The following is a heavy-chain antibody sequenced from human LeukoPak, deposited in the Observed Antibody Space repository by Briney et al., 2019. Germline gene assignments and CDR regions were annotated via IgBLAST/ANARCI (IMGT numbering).Heavy chain of an antibody. CDR2: INPYSGGT. CDR3: ARLGLTVTSDIDW. J-gene: IGHJ4*02. V-gene: IGHV1-2*02. Sequence: GASVKVSCKASGSTFIDYYIHWVRQAPGQGLEWMGWINPYSGGTNYAQKFQGRVTMTRDTSTSTAYMELNSLRSDDTAVYYCARLGLTVTSDIDWWGQGTLVTVSS. D-gene: IGHD4-17*01. CDR1: GSTFIDYY.